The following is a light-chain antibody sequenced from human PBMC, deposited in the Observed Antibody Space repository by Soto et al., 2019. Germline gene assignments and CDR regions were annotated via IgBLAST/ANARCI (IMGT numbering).Light chain of an antibody. CDR1: QSVLYSSNNKNY. J-gene: IGKJ2*01. CDR2: WAS. Sequence: DIVMTQSPDSLAVSLGERATINCKSSQSVLYSSNNKNYLGWYQQKSGQTPKLLIYWASTRDSGVPDRFSGRGSGTDFTLTISSLQAEDVAVYYCQQYYSPPYTFGQGTRLEIK. CDR3: QQYYSPPYT. V-gene: IGKV4-1*01.